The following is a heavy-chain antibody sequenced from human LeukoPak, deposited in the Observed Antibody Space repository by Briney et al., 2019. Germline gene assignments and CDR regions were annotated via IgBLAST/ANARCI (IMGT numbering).Heavy chain of an antibody. CDR2: MNPNSGNT. CDR1: GYTFTSYD. D-gene: IGHD6-13*01. CDR3: ARGGIAAAGGYMDV. Sequence: ASVKVSCKASGYTFTSYDINWVRQATGQGLEGMGWMNPNSGNTGYAQKFQGRVTMTRNTSISTAYMEMSSMRSADTAVYYCARGGIAAAGGYMDVWGRGTTVTVSS. J-gene: IGHJ6*03. V-gene: IGHV1-8*01.